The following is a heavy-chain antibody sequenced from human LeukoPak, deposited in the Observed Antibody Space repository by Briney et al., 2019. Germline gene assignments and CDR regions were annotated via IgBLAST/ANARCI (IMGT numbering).Heavy chain of an antibody. CDR1: GFTFDDYA. Sequence: GGSLRLSCAASGFTFDDYAMHWVRQAPGKGLEWVSGISWNSGSIGYADSVKGRFTISRDNAKNSLYLQMNSLRAEDTALYYCAKGLYYYGSGSYPDAFDIWGQGTMVTVSS. J-gene: IGHJ3*02. CDR2: ISWNSGSI. CDR3: AKGLYYYGSGSYPDAFDI. D-gene: IGHD3-10*01. V-gene: IGHV3-9*01.